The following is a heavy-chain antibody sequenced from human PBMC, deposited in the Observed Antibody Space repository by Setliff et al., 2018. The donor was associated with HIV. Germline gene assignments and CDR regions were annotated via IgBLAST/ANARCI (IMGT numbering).Heavy chain of an antibody. CDR3: NIYYYYYMDV. J-gene: IGHJ6*03. CDR2: INHSGGT. CDR1: GGSFSGYY. V-gene: IGHV4-34*01. Sequence: SETLSLTCAVYGGSFSGYYWSWIRQPPGKGLEWIGEINHSGGTNYNPSLKSRVTISVDTSKNQFSLKLSSVTAADTAVYYCNIYYYYYMDVWGKGTTVTV.